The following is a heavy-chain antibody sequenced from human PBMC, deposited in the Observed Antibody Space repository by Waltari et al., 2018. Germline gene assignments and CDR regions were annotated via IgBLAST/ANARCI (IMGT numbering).Heavy chain of an antibody. V-gene: IGHV1-18*01. CDR2: ISGNNGHT. Sequence: QVQLVQSGAEVKKPGASVQVSCKVSGYTLSDYGSRWVRQAPGQGLEWMGWISGNNGHTNHAQKFQGRLIMTEDTSATTVYMELTYLTSDDTAVYYCARERHRLMEEGYLMALDPWGQGTLVTVSS. J-gene: IGHJ5*02. CDR3: ARERHRLMEEGYLMALDP. D-gene: IGHD2-21*01. CDR1: GYTLSDYG.